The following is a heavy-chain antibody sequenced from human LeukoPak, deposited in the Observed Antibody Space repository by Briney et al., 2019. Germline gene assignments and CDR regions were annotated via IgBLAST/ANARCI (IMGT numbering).Heavy chain of an antibody. D-gene: IGHD2-15*01. CDR2: ISSSCSTI. Sequence: GESLRLSCAASGFTFSDYYMSWIRQAPGKGLEWVSYISSSCSTIYYADSVKGRFTIYRDNAKNSLYLQMNSLRAEDTAVYYCARTIGYCGGGSCYPEYFQHWGQGTLVTVSS. CDR3: ARTIGYCGGGSCYPEYFQH. CDR1: GFTFSDYY. J-gene: IGHJ1*01. V-gene: IGHV3-11*04.